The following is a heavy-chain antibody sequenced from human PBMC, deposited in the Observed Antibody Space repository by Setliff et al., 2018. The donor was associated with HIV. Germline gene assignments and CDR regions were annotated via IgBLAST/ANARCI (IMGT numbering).Heavy chain of an antibody. Sequence: SETLSLTCTVSGGSISSYYWSWIRQPPGKGLEWLGHIYSSGSTNYNPSLKSRVTISVDTSKNQFSLKLSSVTAADTAVYYCARPRSGSSDYYYADAFDVWGQGTMVTVSS. CDR2: IYSSGST. CDR3: ARPRSGSSDYYYADAFDV. CDR1: GGSISSYY. V-gene: IGHV4-4*09. J-gene: IGHJ3*01. D-gene: IGHD3-22*01.